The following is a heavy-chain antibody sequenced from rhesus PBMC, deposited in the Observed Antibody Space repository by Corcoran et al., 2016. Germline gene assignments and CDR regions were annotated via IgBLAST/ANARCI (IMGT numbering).Heavy chain of an antibody. CDR1: GLLFSSSV. CDR3: ARSRTTVTYYGLDS. Sequence: EVQLVESGGDQFQPGGSRRLSCSDPGLLFSSSVMHLVRQAYGKEREWVGRIISKYNNNETGYSASVKGRFDISKDESRNTLNLQMNSLKTEDTAVYYCARSRTTVTYYGLDSWGQGVIVTVSS. V-gene: IGHV3-118*01. J-gene: IGHJ6*01. D-gene: IGHD4-35*01. CDR2: IISKYNNNET.